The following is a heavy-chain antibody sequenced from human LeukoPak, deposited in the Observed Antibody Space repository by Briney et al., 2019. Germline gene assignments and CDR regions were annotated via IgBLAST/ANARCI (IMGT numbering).Heavy chain of an antibody. CDR2: IKQDGSEK. CDR3: AKSTEGSSWYIAFDI. V-gene: IGHV3-7*03. D-gene: IGHD6-13*01. CDR1: GFTFSSYW. Sequence: GGSLRLSCAASGFTFSSYWMSWVRQAPGKGLEWVANIKQDGSEKYYVDSVKGRFTISRDNAKNSLYLQMNSLRAEDTALYYCAKSTEGSSWYIAFDIWGQGTMVTVSS. J-gene: IGHJ3*02.